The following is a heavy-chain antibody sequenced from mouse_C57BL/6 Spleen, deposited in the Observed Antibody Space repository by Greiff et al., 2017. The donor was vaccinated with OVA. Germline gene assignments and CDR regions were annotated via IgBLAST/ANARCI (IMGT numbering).Heavy chain of an antibody. CDR2: IWRGGST. CDR1: GFSLTSYG. D-gene: IGHD2-4*01. Sequence: VKLVESGPGLVQPSQSLSITCTVSGFSLTSYGVHWVRQSPGKGLEWLGVIWRGGSTDYNAAFMSRLSITKDNSKSQVFFKMNSLQADDTAIYYCAKRGIYYDYDGGAMDYWGQGTSVTVSS. V-gene: IGHV2-5*01. J-gene: IGHJ4*01. CDR3: AKRGIYYDYDGGAMDY.